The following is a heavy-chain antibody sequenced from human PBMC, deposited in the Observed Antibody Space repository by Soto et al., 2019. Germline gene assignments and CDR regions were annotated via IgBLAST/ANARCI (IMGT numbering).Heavy chain of an antibody. CDR2: IKFDGSSA. J-gene: IGHJ3*01. D-gene: IGHD3-10*01. V-gene: IGHV3-74*01. CDR1: GFTFSDYW. Sequence: PGGSLRLSCAASGFTFSDYWIHWVRQAPGKGLVWVSRIKFDGSSANYADSVKGRFTISRDNARDTVYLQMNSLRAEDTAVYYCARGVRRHYGFDVWGQGTMVTVSS. CDR3: ARGVRRHYGFDV.